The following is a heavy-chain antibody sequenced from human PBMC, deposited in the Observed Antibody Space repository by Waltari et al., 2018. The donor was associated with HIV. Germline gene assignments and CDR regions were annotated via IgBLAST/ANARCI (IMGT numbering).Heavy chain of an antibody. Sequence: VQLIQPVIEIRKPGTSVRLSCRASGFLLGDHYMHWVRQGQRQTFEWMGIISDGDGDAHSAQKFQDRLTLTRDLFTGSIYMDLMSLKSDDTAVYFCARAGLRGLIQDFDIWGQGTQLIVSS. CDR3: ARAGLRGLIQDFDI. CDR2: ISDGDGDA. CDR1: GFLLGDHY. D-gene: IGHD2-21*02. V-gene: IGHV1-46*01. J-gene: IGHJ4*02.